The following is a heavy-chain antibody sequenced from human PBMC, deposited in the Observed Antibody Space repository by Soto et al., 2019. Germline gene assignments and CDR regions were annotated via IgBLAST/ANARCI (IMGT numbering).Heavy chain of an antibody. V-gene: IGHV4-59*01. Sequence: PSETLSLTCTVSGGSISSYYWSWIRQPPGKGLEWIGYIYYSGSTNYNPSLKSRVTISVDTSKNQFSLKLSSVTAADTAVYYCARDFRIAAAGPHYYYYYMDVWGKGTTVTVSS. CDR2: IYYSGST. CDR1: GGSISSYY. J-gene: IGHJ6*03. D-gene: IGHD6-13*01. CDR3: ARDFRIAAAGPHYYYYYMDV.